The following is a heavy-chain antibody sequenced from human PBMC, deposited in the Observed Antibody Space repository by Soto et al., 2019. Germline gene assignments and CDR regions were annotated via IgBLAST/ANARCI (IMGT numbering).Heavy chain of an antibody. CDR3: ARDEGIRGLAF. J-gene: IGHJ4*02. CDR1: GYTFSNYG. D-gene: IGHD3-3*02. CDR2: ISGYNGIT. V-gene: IGHV1-18*04. Sequence: QVQLVQSGAEVKRPGASVKVSCKASGYTFSNYGMTWVRQAPGQGLEWMGWISGYNGITAYAQNVQGRVTMTIDTPTSTVYMEVRSLRSNDTAVYYCARDEGIRGLAFWGQGTLVTVSS.